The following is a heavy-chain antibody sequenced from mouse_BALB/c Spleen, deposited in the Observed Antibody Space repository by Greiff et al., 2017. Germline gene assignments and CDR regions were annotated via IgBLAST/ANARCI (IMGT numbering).Heavy chain of an antibody. CDR2: ISDGGSYT. CDR1: GFTFSDYY. D-gene: IGHD2-1*01. Sequence: EVNVVESGGGLVKPGGSLKLSCAASGFTFSDYYMYWVRQTPEKRLEWVATISDGGSYTYYPDSVKGRFTISRDNAKNNLYLQMSSLKSEDTAMYYCARVGNYGVDYWGQGTSVTVSS. V-gene: IGHV5-4*02. J-gene: IGHJ4*01. CDR3: ARVGNYGVDY.